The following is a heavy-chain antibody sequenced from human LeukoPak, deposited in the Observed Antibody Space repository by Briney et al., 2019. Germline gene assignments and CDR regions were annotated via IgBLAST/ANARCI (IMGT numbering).Heavy chain of an antibody. J-gene: IGHJ4*02. Sequence: SETLSLTCAVYGGSFSGYYWSWIRQPPGKGLEWIGEINHSGSTNYNPSLKSRVTISVDTSKNQFSLKLSSVTAADTAVYYCARGITLAGNGYGNNFDYWGQGTLVTVSS. CDR3: ARGITLAGNGYGNNFDY. D-gene: IGHD1-1*01. CDR2: INHSGST. CDR1: GGSFSGYY. V-gene: IGHV4-34*01.